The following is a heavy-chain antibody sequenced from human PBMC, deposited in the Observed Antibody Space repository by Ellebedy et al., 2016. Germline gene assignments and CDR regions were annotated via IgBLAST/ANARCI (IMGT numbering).Heavy chain of an antibody. CDR3: AGEFRYDFWRGPLDH. V-gene: IGHV4-59*01. CDR2: IYYTGST. D-gene: IGHD3-3*01. Sequence: GSLRLXCTVSGGSLGTYYWTWIRQPPGKGLEWIGDIYYTGSTSYSPSLTGRVTISIDTPKNQFSLKVTSVTAADTAVYYCAGEFRYDFWRGPLDHWGQGTLVTVSS. J-gene: IGHJ4*02. CDR1: GGSLGTYY.